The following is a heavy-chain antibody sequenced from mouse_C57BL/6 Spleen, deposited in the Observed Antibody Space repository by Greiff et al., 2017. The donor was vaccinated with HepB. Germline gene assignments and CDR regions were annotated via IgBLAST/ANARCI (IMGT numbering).Heavy chain of an antibody. Sequence: EVQVVESGGDLVKPGGSLKLSCAASGFTFSSHGMSWVRQTPDKRLEWVATISSGGSYTYYPDSVKGRFTISRDNAKNTLYLQMSSLKSEDTAMYYCARPSHYYGSSHWYFDVWGTGTTVTVSS. CDR2: ISSGGSYT. CDR3: ARPSHYYGSSHWYFDV. CDR1: GFTFSSHG. V-gene: IGHV5-6*01. J-gene: IGHJ1*03. D-gene: IGHD1-1*01.